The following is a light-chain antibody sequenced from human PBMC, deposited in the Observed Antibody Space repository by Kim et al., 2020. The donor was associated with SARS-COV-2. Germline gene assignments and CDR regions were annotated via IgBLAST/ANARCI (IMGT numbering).Light chain of an antibody. CDR3: AAWDDSLTGWV. Sequence: QSGLTQPPSASGTPGQRVTISCSGSSSNIGSHTVNWYQQLPGTAPKLLIYNSNQRPSGVPDRFSGSKSDTSASLAISGLQSEDEADYSCAAWDDSLTGWVFGGGTKLTVL. J-gene: IGLJ3*02. CDR2: NSN. V-gene: IGLV1-44*01. CDR1: SSNIGSHT.